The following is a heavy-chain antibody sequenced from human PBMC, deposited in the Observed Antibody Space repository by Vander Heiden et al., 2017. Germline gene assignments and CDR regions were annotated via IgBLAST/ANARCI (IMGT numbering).Heavy chain of an antibody. CDR2: SVGQTGTTGSA. CDR1: GFTFRTYA. Sequence: EVQLLDSGGGLVQPGGSLRLSFAASGFTFRTYAMGWVRQAQEKGLEWVSLSVGQTGTTGSAYYADSVKGRFTVSRDNSKNTLWLKMNSMRAEDTAVYYCAKTDYELWSGYRLGDWGQGTLVTVSS. V-gene: IGHV3-23*01. D-gene: IGHD3-3*01. CDR3: AKTDYELWSGYRLGD. J-gene: IGHJ4*02.